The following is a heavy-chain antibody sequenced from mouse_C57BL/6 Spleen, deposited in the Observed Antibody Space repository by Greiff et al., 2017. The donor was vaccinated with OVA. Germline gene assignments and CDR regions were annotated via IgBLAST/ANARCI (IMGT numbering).Heavy chain of an antibody. Sequence: EVQLQQSVAELVRPGASVKLSCTASGFNIKNTYMHWVKQRPEQGLEWIGRIVPANGNTKYAPKFQGKATITAETSSNTAYLQLSSLTSEDPAIYYCARRGNYYGSSYWYFDVWGTGTTVTVSS. CDR2: IVPANGNT. V-gene: IGHV14-3*01. CDR1: GFNIKNTY. D-gene: IGHD1-1*01. J-gene: IGHJ1*03. CDR3: ARRGNYYGSSYWYFDV.